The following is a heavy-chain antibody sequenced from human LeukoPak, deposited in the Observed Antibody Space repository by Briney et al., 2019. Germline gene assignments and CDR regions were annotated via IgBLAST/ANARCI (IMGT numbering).Heavy chain of an antibody. CDR1: GYTFTSYY. V-gene: IGHV1-46*01. Sequence: ASVKVSCKASGYTFTSYYMHWVRQAPGQGLEWMGIINPSGGSTSHAQKFQGRVTMTRDTSTSTVYMELSSLRSEDTAVYYCASDLNYYGSGRSLDYWGQGTLVTVSS. D-gene: IGHD3-10*01. CDR2: INPSGGST. CDR3: ASDLNYYGSGRSLDY. J-gene: IGHJ4*02.